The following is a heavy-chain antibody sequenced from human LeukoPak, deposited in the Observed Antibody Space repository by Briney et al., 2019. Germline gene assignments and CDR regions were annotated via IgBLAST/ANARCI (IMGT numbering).Heavy chain of an antibody. D-gene: IGHD3-10*01. J-gene: IGHJ4*02. CDR2: MNPSSGNT. CDR1: GYTFTGYY. V-gene: IGHV1-8*02. Sequence: ASVKVSCKASGYTFTGYYLHWVRQAPGQGLEWMGWMNPSSGNTGYAQKFQGRVTMTRNTSISTAYMELRSLRSEDTAVYYCSLGLETYYYGLGCRLPWGQGTLVTVSS. CDR3: SLGLETYYYGLGCRLP.